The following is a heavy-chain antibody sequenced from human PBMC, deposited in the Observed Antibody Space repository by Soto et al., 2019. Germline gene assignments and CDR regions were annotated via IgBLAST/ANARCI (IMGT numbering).Heavy chain of an antibody. V-gene: IGHV4-59*01. J-gene: IGHJ6*02. Sequence: SETLSLTCTVSGGSISSYYWSWIRQPPGKGLEWIGYIHYSGSTNYNPSLKSRVTISVDTSKNQFSLKLSSVTAADTAVYYCACSSSDDYYYYYYGMDVWGQGTTVTVSS. CDR3: ACSSSDDYYYYYYGMDV. D-gene: IGHD6-6*01. CDR1: GGSISSYY. CDR2: IHYSGST.